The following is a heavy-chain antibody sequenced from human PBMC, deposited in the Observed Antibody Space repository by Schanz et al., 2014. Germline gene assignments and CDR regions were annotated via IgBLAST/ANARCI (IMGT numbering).Heavy chain of an antibody. J-gene: IGHJ5*02. Sequence: EMQLLESGGGLVQPGGSLRLSCAGSGFTFSNYWMTWVRQAPGKGLEWVANIKQDESEKYYVDSVKGRFTISRDNAKNSLFLHMNSLRAEDTAVYYCVRDILHRVYDSGSPWGQGTLVTVSS. CDR3: VRDILHRVYDSGSP. D-gene: IGHD3-10*01. CDR1: GFTFSNYW. V-gene: IGHV3-7*04. CDR2: IKQDESEK.